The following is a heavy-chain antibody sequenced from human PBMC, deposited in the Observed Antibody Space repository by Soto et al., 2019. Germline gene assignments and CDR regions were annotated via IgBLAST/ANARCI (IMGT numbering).Heavy chain of an antibody. Sequence: EVQLVESGGGLVKPGGSLRVSCAASGFTFSDSWMSWVRQAPGKGLEWVDRIKSKTDGGTTDYAAPVTGRFTISRDASSNTLSLQTNSLKTEDTAIYYCTTYDVIRGNYGVKWAYWGLGTMVTVSS. CDR2: IKSKTDGGTT. CDR3: TTYDVIRGNYGVKWAY. D-gene: IGHD3-16*01. J-gene: IGHJ4*02. V-gene: IGHV3-15*01. CDR1: GFTFSDSW.